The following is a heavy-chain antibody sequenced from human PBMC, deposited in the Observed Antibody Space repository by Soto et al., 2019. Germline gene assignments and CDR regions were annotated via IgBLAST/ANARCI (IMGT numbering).Heavy chain of an antibody. CDR3: ARDRGGLRYFDWLPRDHDAFDI. V-gene: IGHV1-18*01. Sequence: ASVKVSCKASGYTFTSYGISWVRQAPGQGLEWMGWISAYNGNTNYAQKLQGRVTMTTDTSTSTAYMELRSLRSDDTAVYYCARDRGGLRYFDWLPRDHDAFDIWGQGTMVTVSS. CDR2: ISAYNGNT. D-gene: IGHD3-9*01. CDR1: GYTFTSYG. J-gene: IGHJ3*02.